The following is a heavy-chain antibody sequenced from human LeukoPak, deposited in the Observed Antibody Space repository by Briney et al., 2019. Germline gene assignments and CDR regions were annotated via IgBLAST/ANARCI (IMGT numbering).Heavy chain of an antibody. D-gene: IGHD4-11*01. V-gene: IGHV2-70*11. J-gene: IGHJ6*02. CDR1: GLSLSTSGMC. Sequence: SGPTLVKPTQTLTLTCTFSGLSLSTSGMCVSWIRQPPGKALEWLARIDWDDDKYYSTSLKTRLTISKDTSKNQVVLTMTNMDPVDTATYYCARIGYSNYDYYYYGMDVWGQGTTVTVSS. CDR3: ARIGYSNYDYYYYGMDV. CDR2: IDWDDDK.